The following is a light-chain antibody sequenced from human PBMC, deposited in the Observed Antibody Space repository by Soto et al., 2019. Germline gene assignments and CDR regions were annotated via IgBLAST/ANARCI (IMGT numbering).Light chain of an antibody. CDR3: LQDYIYPWT. J-gene: IGKJ1*01. V-gene: IGKV1-6*01. CDR2: AAS. Sequence: AIQVTQSPSSLSASVGDRVTITCRASQDIRNDLGWYQQKPGKAPKLLIYAASSLKSGVPSRFSGSGSGTNFTFTISSLQPDDFATYYCLQDYIYPWTFGQGTKVEMK. CDR1: QDIRND.